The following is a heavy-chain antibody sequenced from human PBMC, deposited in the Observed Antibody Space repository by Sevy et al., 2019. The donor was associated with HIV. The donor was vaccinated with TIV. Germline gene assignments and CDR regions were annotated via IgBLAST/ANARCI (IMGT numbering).Heavy chain of an antibody. CDR3: ASGSGSYYDAFHI. Sequence: SETLSLTCSVSGGSISGNFWTWIRQPPGKGLEWIGYIYYSGSTNSNPSLKSRVSISLDTSKNQFSLRLNSVTAADTAVCYCASGSGSYYDAFHIWGQGTMVTV. D-gene: IGHD1-26*01. J-gene: IGHJ3*02. CDR2: IYYSGST. CDR1: GGSISGNF. V-gene: IGHV4-59*01.